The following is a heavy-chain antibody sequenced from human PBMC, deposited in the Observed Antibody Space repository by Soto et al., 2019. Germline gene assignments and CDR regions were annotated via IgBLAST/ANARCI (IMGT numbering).Heavy chain of an antibody. V-gene: IGHV4-39*01. D-gene: IGHD6-6*01. CDR2: SYHSGST. CDR3: ARRGWGSSSFFDY. CDR1: GASITSLYYY. J-gene: IGHJ4*02. Sequence: SETLSLTCTVSGASITSLYYYWGWIRQPPGKGLEWIGSSYHSGSTYYAPSLMSRVAMSVDTSKNQFSLKLNSVTAADTAVYYCARRGWGSSSFFDYWGQGTLVTVSS.